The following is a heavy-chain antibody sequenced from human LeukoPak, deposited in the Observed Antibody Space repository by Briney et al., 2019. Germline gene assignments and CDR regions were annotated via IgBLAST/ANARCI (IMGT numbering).Heavy chain of an antibody. J-gene: IGHJ5*02. D-gene: IGHD2-2*01. V-gene: IGHV4-31*03. Sequence: PSETLSLTCTVSGGSISSGGYYCSWIRQHPGKGLEWIGYIYYSGSTYYNPSLKSRVTISVDTSKNQFSLKLGSVTAADTAVYYCARDCSSTSCGFDPWGQGTLVTVSS. CDR3: ARDCSSTSCGFDP. CDR1: GGSISSGGYY. CDR2: IYYSGST.